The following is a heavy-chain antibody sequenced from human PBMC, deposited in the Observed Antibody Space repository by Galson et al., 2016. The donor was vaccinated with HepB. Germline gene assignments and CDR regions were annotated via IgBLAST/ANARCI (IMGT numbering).Heavy chain of an antibody. CDR3: ARDAVAVGGTLHFYYYGMDV. J-gene: IGHJ6*02. V-gene: IGHV1-69*04. D-gene: IGHD6-13*01. CDR2: SVPILGMA. CDR1: GGTFSNYA. Sequence: SVKVSCKASGGTFSNYAISWVRQAPGQGLEWVGRSVPILGMANYAQKFQGRVTITADKSTNTSYMELSSLRSEDTAVYYCARDAVAVGGTLHFYYYGMDVWGQGTTVTVSS.